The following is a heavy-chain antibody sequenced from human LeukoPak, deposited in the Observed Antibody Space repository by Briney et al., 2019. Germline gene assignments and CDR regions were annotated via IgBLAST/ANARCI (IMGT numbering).Heavy chain of an antibody. J-gene: IGHJ4*02. CDR1: GGTFSSYA. V-gene: IGHV1-69*06. CDR3: ARLCGSLVGAKRRTEVDY. Sequence: GASVKVSCKASGGTFSSYAISWVRQAPGQGLEWMGGIIPIFGTANYAQKFQGRVTITADKSTSTAYMELSSLRSEDTAVYYCARLCGSLVGAKRRTEVDYWGQGTLVTVSS. D-gene: IGHD1-26*01. CDR2: IIPIFGTA.